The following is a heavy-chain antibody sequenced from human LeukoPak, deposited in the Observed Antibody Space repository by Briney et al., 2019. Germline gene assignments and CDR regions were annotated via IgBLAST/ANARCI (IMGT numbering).Heavy chain of an antibody. CDR3: ARHYDSSGPFDY. J-gene: IGHJ4*02. Sequence: GGSLRLSWAASGFTFSNYNMNWVRQAPGKGLEWVSYISSSGSMTYYADSVKGRFTISRDNSKNTLYLQMNSLRAEDTAVYYCARHYDSSGPFDYWGQGTLVTVSS. CDR1: GFTFSNYN. D-gene: IGHD3-22*01. CDR2: ISSSGSMT. V-gene: IGHV3-48*01.